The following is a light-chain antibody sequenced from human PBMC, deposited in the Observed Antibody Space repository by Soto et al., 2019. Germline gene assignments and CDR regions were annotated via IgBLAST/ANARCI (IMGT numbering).Light chain of an antibody. Sequence: EMVMTESPATLSVSPGERATLSCRASQSVSSKLAWYQQKPGQAPRLLIYGASSRATGIPDRFSGSGSGTDFTLTISRLEPEDFAVYYCQQYGSSPTFGQGTKVDI. CDR1: QSVSSK. J-gene: IGKJ1*01. CDR3: QQYGSSPT. CDR2: GAS. V-gene: IGKV3-20*01.